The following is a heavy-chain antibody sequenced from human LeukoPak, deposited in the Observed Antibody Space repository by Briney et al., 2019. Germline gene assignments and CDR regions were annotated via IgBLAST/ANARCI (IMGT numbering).Heavy chain of an antibody. J-gene: IGHJ6*02. CDR1: GSISSYY. Sequence: SETLSLTCTVSGSISSYYWSWIRQPPGKGLEWIGYIYYSGTTNYNPSLKSRVTISVDTSKNQFSLKLTSVTAADTAVYYCAREDPQTTVPEGLDVWGQGTTVTVSS. V-gene: IGHV4-59*01. D-gene: IGHD4-17*01. CDR2: IYYSGTT. CDR3: AREDPQTTVPEGLDV.